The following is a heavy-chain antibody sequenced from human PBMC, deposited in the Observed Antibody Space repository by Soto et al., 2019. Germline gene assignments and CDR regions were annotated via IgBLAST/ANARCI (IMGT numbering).Heavy chain of an antibody. J-gene: IGHJ3*02. Sequence: PSETLSLTCTVSGGSISSGGYYWSWIRQHPGKGLEWIGYIYYSGSTYYNPSLKSRVTISVDTSKNQFSLKLSSVTAADTAVYYCARDDALFGVVIGAFDIWGQGTVVTVS. CDR2: IYYSGST. CDR3: ARDDALFGVVIGAFDI. CDR1: GGSISSGGYY. V-gene: IGHV4-31*03. D-gene: IGHD3-3*01.